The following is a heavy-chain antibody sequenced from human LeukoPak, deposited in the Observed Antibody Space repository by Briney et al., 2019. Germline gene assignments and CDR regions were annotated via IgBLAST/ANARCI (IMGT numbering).Heavy chain of an antibody. CDR1: GGSISSSSYY. D-gene: IGHD4-23*01. CDR2: IYYSGST. J-gene: IGHJ3*02. CDR3: ARERNSVISDAFDI. V-gene: IGHV4-39*07. Sequence: SGTLSLTCTVSGGSISSSSYYWGWIRQPPGKGLEWIGSIYYSGSTYYNPSLKSRVTISVDTSKNQFSLKLSSVTAADTAVYYCARERNSVISDAFDIWGQGTMVTVSS.